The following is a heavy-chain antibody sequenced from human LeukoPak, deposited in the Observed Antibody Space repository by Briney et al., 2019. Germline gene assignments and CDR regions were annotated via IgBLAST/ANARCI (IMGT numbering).Heavy chain of an antibody. Sequence: ASVKVSCKTSGYSFTSQDMHWVRQAPGQSLEWMGCINPDNGDTQYSQEFQGRVTITGDTSATTAYMELSSLRSDDMAVYYCTLYNYWGQGTLVTVSS. CDR2: INPDNGDT. D-gene: IGHD2-2*02. V-gene: IGHV1-3*03. CDR3: TLYNY. J-gene: IGHJ4*02. CDR1: GYSFTSQD.